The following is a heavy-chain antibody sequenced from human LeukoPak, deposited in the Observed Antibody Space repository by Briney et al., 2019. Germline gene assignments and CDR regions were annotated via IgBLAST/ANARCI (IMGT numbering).Heavy chain of an antibody. CDR2: ISYDGSNK. Sequence: PGRSLRLSCAASGFTFSSYAMHWVRQAPGKGLEWVAVISYDGSNKYYADSVKGRFTISRDNSKNTLYLQMNSLRAEDTAVYYCARSSGDLEPGHDAFDIWGQGTMVTVSS. V-gene: IGHV3-30-3*01. D-gene: IGHD3-10*01. CDR3: ARSSGDLEPGHDAFDI. J-gene: IGHJ3*02. CDR1: GFTFSSYA.